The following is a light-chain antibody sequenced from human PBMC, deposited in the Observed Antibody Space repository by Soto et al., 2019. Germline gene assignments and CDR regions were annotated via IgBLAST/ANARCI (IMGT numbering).Light chain of an antibody. Sequence: DIQMTQSPSSLSASTGDRVTITCRASQSIGSFLNWFQQTPGKAPKLLIFAASRLQGGVPSRFSGSGSGTDFTLTISSLQPEDFATYYCQQTYSAPRTFGQGNNVEI. J-gene: IGKJ1*01. CDR3: QQTYSAPRT. V-gene: IGKV1-39*01. CDR2: AAS. CDR1: QSIGSF.